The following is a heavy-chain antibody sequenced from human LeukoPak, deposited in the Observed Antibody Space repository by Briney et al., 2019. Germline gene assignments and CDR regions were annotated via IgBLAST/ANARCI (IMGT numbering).Heavy chain of an antibody. CDR2: IYYSGST. V-gene: IGHV4-39*07. CDR3: ARRGPPRTMLRGVKSGWFDP. D-gene: IGHD3-10*01. Sequence: SETLSLTCTVSGGSISSSSYYWGWIRQPPGKGLEWIGNIYYSGSTYYNPSLKSRVTISVDTSKSQFSLKLSSVTAADTAVYYCARRGPPRTMLRGVKSGWFDPWGQGTLVTVSS. J-gene: IGHJ5*02. CDR1: GGSISSSSYY.